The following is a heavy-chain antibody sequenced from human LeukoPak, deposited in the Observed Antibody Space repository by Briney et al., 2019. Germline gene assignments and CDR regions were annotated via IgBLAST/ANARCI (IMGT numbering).Heavy chain of an antibody. CDR3: AKDLAWPQRTFDF. J-gene: IGHJ4*02. CDR1: GFTFSDYY. Sequence: KPGGSLRLSCAAPGFTFSDYYMSWIRQAPGKGLEWVSYISSSSSYTNYADSVKGRFTISRDNAKNSLYLQMNSLRTEDTAVYYCAKDLAWPQRTFDFWGQGTLVSVSS. V-gene: IGHV3-11*05. D-gene: IGHD5-24*01. CDR2: ISSSSSYT.